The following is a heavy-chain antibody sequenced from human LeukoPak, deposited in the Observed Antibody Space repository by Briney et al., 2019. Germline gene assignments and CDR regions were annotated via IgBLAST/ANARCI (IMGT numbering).Heavy chain of an antibody. CDR1: GFTFSSYA. Sequence: PGGSLRLSCAASGFTFSSYAMSWVRQAPGKGLEWVSAISGSGGSTYYADSVEGRFTISRDNSKNTLYLQMNSLRAEDTAVYYCAKAPYYYDSPYYFDYWGQGTLVTVSS. V-gene: IGHV3-23*01. J-gene: IGHJ4*02. CDR2: ISGSGGST. D-gene: IGHD3-22*01. CDR3: AKAPYYYDSPYYFDY.